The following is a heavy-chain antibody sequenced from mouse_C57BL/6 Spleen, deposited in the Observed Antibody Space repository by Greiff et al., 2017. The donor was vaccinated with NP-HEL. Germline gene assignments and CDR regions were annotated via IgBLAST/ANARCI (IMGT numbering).Heavy chain of an antibody. CDR3: ARSLGSSYGYFDV. D-gene: IGHD1-1*01. J-gene: IGHJ1*03. V-gene: IGHV1-64*01. CDR1: GYTFTSYW. Sequence: QVQLQPHCSYLLKPGASVKLSCKASGYTFTSYWMHWVKQRPGQGLEWIGMIHPNSGSTNYNEKFKSKATLTVDKSSSTAYMQLSSLTSEDSAVYYCARSLGSSYGYFDVWGTGTTVTVSS. CDR2: IHPNSGST.